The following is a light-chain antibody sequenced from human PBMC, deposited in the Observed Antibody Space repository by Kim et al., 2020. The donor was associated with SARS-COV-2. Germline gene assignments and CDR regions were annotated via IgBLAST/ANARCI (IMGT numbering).Light chain of an antibody. Sequence: AAEGNTVPIPCRASQIISNHLNWYQQKTGRAPKLLMFAANSLQRGPPARLRGSGSGTDFSLPISSLQPEDFAIYYCQQSYSTPHTFGQGSKLEI. V-gene: IGKV1-39*01. J-gene: IGKJ2*01. CDR2: AAN. CDR3: QQSYSTPHT. CDR1: QIISNH.